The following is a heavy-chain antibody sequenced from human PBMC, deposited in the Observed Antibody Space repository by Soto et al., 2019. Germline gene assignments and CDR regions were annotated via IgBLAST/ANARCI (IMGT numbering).Heavy chain of an antibody. CDR2: ISGSSGST. J-gene: IGHJ4*02. D-gene: IGHD6-19*01. Sequence: GGSLRLSCAASGFTFSRYGMNWVRQAPGKGLEWVSGISGSSGSTYYADSVKGRFTISRDNSNNTLYVQMHSLRAEDTAVYYCAKERAVAGFDYWGPGTLVTVSS. V-gene: IGHV3-23*01. CDR3: AKERAVAGFDY. CDR1: GFTFSRYG.